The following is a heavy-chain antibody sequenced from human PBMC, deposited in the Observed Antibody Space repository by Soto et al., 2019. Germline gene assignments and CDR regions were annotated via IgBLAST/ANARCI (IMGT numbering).Heavy chain of an antibody. CDR1: GFTFSSYA. D-gene: IGHD3-10*01. Sequence: PGGSLRLSCAASGFTFSSYAMSWVRQAPGKGLEWVSAISGSGGSTYYADSVKGRFTISRDNSKNTLYLQMNSLRAEDTAVYYCASSWADGSGNYYPYYYGMDVWGQGTTVTVSS. J-gene: IGHJ6*02. CDR2: ISGSGGST. V-gene: IGHV3-23*01. CDR3: ASSWADGSGNYYPYYYGMDV.